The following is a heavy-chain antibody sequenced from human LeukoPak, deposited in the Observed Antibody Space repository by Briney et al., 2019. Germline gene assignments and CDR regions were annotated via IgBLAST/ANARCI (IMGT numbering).Heavy chain of an antibody. CDR1: GFTFSSYE. V-gene: IGHV3-48*03. D-gene: IGHD3-10*01. J-gene: IGHJ4*02. Sequence: GESLRLSCAVSGFTFSSYEMNWVRQAPGKGLEWVSYISSSGSTIYYADSVKGRFTISRDNAKNSLYLQMNSLRAEDTAMYYCARTEKYFGSGSYDCWGQGTLVTVSS. CDR2: ISSSGSTI. CDR3: ARTEKYFGSGSYDC.